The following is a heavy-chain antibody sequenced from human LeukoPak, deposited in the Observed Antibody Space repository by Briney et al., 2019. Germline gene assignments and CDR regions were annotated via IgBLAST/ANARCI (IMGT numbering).Heavy chain of an antibody. D-gene: IGHD3-10*01. Sequence: SGPTLVNPTQTLTLTCTFSGFSLSTSGVGVGWIRQPPGKALEWLALIYWDDDKRHSPSLKSRLTITKDTSKNQVVLTMTNMDPVDTATYYCAHLCGYGSGEGTFDIWGQGTMVTVSS. CDR3: AHLCGYGSGEGTFDI. J-gene: IGHJ3*02. CDR2: IYWDDDK. CDR1: GFSLSTSGVG. V-gene: IGHV2-5*02.